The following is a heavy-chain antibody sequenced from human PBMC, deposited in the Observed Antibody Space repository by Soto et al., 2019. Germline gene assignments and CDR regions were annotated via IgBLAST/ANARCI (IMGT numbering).Heavy chain of an antibody. V-gene: IGHV4-30-4*01. CDR2: IYYSGST. Sequence: QVQLQESGPGLVKPSQTLSLTCTVSGGSISSGDYYWSWIRQPPGKGLEWIGYIYYSGSTYYNPSLKSRVTISVDTSNNRFSLKLSSVTAADTAVYYCAREGRSSGALDYWGQGPLVTVSS. J-gene: IGHJ4*02. CDR1: GGSISSGDYY. CDR3: AREGRSSGALDY. D-gene: IGHD2-15*01.